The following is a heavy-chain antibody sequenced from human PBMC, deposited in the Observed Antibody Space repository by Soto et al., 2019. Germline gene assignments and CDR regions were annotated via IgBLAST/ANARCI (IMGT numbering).Heavy chain of an antibody. D-gene: IGHD2-2*01. Sequence: PGGSLRLSCEASGFTFSTYDMHWVRQAPGKGLEWVALIPYDGRNKYYADSVKGRFTLSRDNSKNSLYLQMNTLRAEDTAVYYCASFCSSTACYVSGMDVWGHGTMVTVSS. CDR3: ASFCSSTACYVSGMDV. V-gene: IGHV3-30*03. CDR1: GFTFSTYD. CDR2: IPYDGRNK. J-gene: IGHJ6*02.